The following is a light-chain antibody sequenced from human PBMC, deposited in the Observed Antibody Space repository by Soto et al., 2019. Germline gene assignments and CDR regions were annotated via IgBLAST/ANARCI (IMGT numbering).Light chain of an antibody. V-gene: IGKV1-27*01. Sequence: IQMTQSPSSLSASVGDRVTITCRASQGISHFLAWYQQKPGKVPKLLIYAASILQSGVPPRFSGSGSGTEFTLTISSLQPEDVATYYCQKYNTVPRTFGQGTKVDIK. CDR3: QKYNTVPRT. CDR1: QGISHF. CDR2: AAS. J-gene: IGKJ1*01.